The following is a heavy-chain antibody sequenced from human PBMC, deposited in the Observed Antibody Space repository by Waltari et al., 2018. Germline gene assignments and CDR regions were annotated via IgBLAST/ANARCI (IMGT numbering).Heavy chain of an antibody. CDR3: GRIAFGDDGGYFQH. CDR2: MQYRGST. Sequence: QLQLQESGPGLVKPSATLSLTCTASGGSISTNYNWGWIRQPPGKGVEWMGNMQYRGSTFYNPSLKSRVTISLDTSKNQFSLRLSSVGAADTAVYFCGRIAFGDDGGYFQHWGQGTLVTVSS. CDR1: GGSISTNYN. V-gene: IGHV4-39*01. J-gene: IGHJ1*01. D-gene: IGHD4-17*01.